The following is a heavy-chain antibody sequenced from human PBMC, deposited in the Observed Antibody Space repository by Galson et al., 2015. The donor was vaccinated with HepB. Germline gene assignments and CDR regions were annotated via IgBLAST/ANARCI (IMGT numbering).Heavy chain of an antibody. V-gene: IGHV3-66*02. CDR1: GFTVSSNY. J-gene: IGHJ6*02. Sequence: SLRLSCAASGFTVSSNYMSWVRQAPGKGLEWVSVIYSGGSTYYADSVKGRFTISRDNSKNTLYLQMNSLRAEDTAVYYCARGTAHYYYGMDVWGQGTTVTVSS. CDR3: ARGTAHYYYGMDV. D-gene: IGHD1-1*01. CDR2: IYSGGST.